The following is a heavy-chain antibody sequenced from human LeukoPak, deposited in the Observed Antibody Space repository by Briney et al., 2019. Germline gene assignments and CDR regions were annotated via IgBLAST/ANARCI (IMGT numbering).Heavy chain of an antibody. V-gene: IGHV3-30*02. CDR1: GFTFSSYA. CDR3: AKRRNYHDTSGPLDY. Sequence: GGSLRLSCAASGFTFSSYAMHWVRQAPGKGLEWVAFIRYDGTNEYYADSVKGRFTVSRDNSKSTLSLQLNSLRAEDTAVYYCAKRRNYHDTSGPLDYWGQGTLVTVSS. CDR2: IRYDGTNE. J-gene: IGHJ4*02. D-gene: IGHD3-22*01.